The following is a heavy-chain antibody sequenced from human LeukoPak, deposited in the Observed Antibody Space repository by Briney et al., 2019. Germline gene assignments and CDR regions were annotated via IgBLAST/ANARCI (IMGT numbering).Heavy chain of an antibody. D-gene: IGHD4-17*01. CDR3: ATYFYGEYGSYYFDY. CDR1: GAFITNSHW. J-gene: IGHJ4*02. Sequence: SETLSLTCAVSGAFITNSHWWSWARQPPGKVLEWIGEIYHSGTTNYNPSLKGRVTMSVDKSKNQFSLKLSSVTAADTAVYYCATYFYGEYGSYYFDYWGQGTLVTVSS. CDR2: IYHSGTT. V-gene: IGHV4-4*02.